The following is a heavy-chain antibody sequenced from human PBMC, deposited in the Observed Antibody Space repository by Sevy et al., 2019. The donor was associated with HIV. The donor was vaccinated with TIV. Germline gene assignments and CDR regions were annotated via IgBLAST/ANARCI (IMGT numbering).Heavy chain of an antibody. CDR1: GFTFRTYG. D-gene: IGHD2-21*02. V-gene: IGHV3-30*02. J-gene: IGHJ4*02. CDR2: IRYDGNNK. Sequence: GSLRLSCAASGFTFRTYGMQWVRLAPGKGLEWVAFIRYDGNNKYYTDSVKGRFTISRDNSKNTLYLHMNSLRAEDTAVYYCANGDYYFDYWGQGTLVTVSS. CDR3: ANGDYYFDY.